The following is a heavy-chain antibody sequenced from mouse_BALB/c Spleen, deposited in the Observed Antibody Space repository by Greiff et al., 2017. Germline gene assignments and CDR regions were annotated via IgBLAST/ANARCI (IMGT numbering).Heavy chain of an antibody. CDR2: INPSNGGT. CDR3: TRTRGAWFAY. CDR1: GYTFTSYY. J-gene: IGHJ3*01. Sequence: VQLQQSGAELVKPGASVKLSCKASGYTFTSYYMYWVKQRPGQGLEWIGEINPSNGGTNFNEKFKSKATLTVDKSSSTAYMQLSSLTSEDSAVYYCTRTRGAWFAYWGQGTLVTVSA. V-gene: IGHV1S81*02.